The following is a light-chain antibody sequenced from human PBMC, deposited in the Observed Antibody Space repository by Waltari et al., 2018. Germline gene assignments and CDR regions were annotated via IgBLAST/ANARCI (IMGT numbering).Light chain of an antibody. Sequence: DIQMTQSPSTLSASVGDRVTITCRASQSISSGLAWYQQKPGKAPKLLIYKASSLESGVPSRFSGSGSGTEFTLTISSLQPDDFATYYCQQYNSYSRAFGQGTKVVIK. CDR1: QSISSG. J-gene: IGKJ1*01. CDR2: KAS. CDR3: QQYNSYSRA. V-gene: IGKV1-5*03.